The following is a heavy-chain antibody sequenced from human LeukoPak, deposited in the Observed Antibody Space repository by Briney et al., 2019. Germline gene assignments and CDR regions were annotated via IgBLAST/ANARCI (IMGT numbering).Heavy chain of an antibody. CDR3: AISVPRPTAGGFDY. CDR1: GFTFSNYY. V-gene: IGHV3-11*04. J-gene: IGHJ4*01. Sequence: PGGSLRLSCAASGFTFSNYYMSWIRQAPGKGLEWVSSISSSGSTIYYADPVKGRFTISRDNAKNSLYLQMNSLRAEDTAVYYCAISVPRPTAGGFDYWGHRTLVTVSS. CDR2: ISSSGSTI. D-gene: IGHD1-26*01.